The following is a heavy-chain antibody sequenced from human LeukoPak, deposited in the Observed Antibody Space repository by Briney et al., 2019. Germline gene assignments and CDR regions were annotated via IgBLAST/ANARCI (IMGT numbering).Heavy chain of an antibody. CDR1: GFTFSSYA. CDR3: AFGELFKQP. J-gene: IGHJ5*02. V-gene: IGHV3-64*01. D-gene: IGHD3-10*01. CDR2: ISSNGGST. Sequence: QTGGSLRLSCAASGFTFSSYAMHWVRQAPGKGLEYVSAISSNGGSTYYANSVKGRFTISRDNSKNTLYLQMNSLRAEDTAVYYCAFGELFKQPWGQGTLVTVSS.